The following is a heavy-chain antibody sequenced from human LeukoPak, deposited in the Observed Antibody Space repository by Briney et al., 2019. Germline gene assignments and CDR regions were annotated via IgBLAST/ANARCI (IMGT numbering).Heavy chain of an antibody. V-gene: IGHV4-34*01. Sequence: SETLSLTCAVYGGSFRGYYWSWIRQPPGKGLEWIGEINHSGSTNYNPSLKSRVTISVDTSKNQFSLKLSSVTAADTAVYYCARSLYCSSTDCYQDYWGQGTLVTVSP. D-gene: IGHD2-2*01. CDR3: ARSLYCSSTDCYQDY. J-gene: IGHJ4*02. CDR1: GGSFRGYY. CDR2: INHSGST.